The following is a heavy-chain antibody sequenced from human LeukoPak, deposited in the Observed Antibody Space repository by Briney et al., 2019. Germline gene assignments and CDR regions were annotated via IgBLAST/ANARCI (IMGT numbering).Heavy chain of an antibody. V-gene: IGHV4-38-2*02. Sequence: PSETLSLTCTVSGYSISSGYYWGWIRQPPGKGLEWIGSIYYSGSTYYNPSLKSRVTISVDTSKNQFSLKLSSVTAADTAVYYCARNVVPAAKDAFDIWGQGTMVTVSS. J-gene: IGHJ3*02. CDR3: ARNVVPAAKDAFDI. CDR1: GYSISSGYY. CDR2: IYYSGST. D-gene: IGHD2-2*01.